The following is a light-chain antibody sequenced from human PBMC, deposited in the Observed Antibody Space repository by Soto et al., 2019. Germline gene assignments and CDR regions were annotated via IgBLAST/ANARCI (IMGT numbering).Light chain of an antibody. J-gene: IGKJ1*01. CDR3: QQRSNWPVT. CDR1: QSVSSY. CDR2: DAS. Sequence: EIVLTQSPATLSLSPGEGAPLSCRASQSVSSYLAWYQQKPGQAPRLLIYDASNRATGIPARFSGSGSGTDFTLTISSLEPEDFAVYYCQQRSNWPVTFGLGTKVEV. V-gene: IGKV3-11*01.